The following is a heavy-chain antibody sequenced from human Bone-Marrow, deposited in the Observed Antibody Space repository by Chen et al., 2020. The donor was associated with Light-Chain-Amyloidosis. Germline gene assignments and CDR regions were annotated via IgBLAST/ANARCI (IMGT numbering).Heavy chain of an antibody. Sequence: QVQLQAPGPGLVKPTQTMSLNCAVPGDSLSSSGHYWSWIRHPPGMGLEWIGNIYYDGTASYSPSLKSRVSITSDMSKNQFSLRLSSVTAADTAVYYCARSLRGWFDPWGQGTLVTVSS. CDR2: IYYDGTA. CDR1: GDSLSSSGHY. J-gene: IGHJ5*02. D-gene: IGHD3-10*01. V-gene: IGHV4-31*11. CDR3: ARSLRGWFDP.